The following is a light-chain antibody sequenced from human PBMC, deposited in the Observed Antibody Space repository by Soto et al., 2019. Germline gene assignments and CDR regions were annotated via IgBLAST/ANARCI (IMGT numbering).Light chain of an antibody. CDR3: QHYDDVLVT. V-gene: IGKV1-12*01. CDR1: QGVSDW. Sequence: DIQMTQSPSSVSASVGDSVTITCRASQGVSDWVAWYQQKPGEAPKLLICGSSSLLSGVPSRFSGLGSGTHFTLTISNLQPEDIATYFCQHYDDVLVTFGGGTKVDIK. J-gene: IGKJ4*01. CDR2: GSS.